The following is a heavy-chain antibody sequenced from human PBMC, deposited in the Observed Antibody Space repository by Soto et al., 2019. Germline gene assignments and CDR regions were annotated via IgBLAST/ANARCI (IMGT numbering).Heavy chain of an antibody. CDR2: ILYSGPT. V-gene: IGHV4-31*03. Sequence: QVQLQESGPGLVKPSQTLSLTCTVSGDSITSGVHYWSWIRQLPGKGLEWIGYILYSGPTYYNPSLKVRVTLSVETSKDQFCLKLNSVTAADTAVYYCARDRVMLTFGGASEEWGIDSWGQGTLVTVSS. CDR1: GDSITSGVHY. D-gene: IGHD3-16*01. J-gene: IGHJ4*02. CDR3: ARDRVMLTFGGASEEWGIDS.